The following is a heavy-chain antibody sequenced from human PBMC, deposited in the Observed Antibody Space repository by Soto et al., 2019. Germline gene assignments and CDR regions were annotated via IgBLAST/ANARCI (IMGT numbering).Heavy chain of an antibody. Sequence: GGSLRLSCAASGFTFSSYGMHWVRQAPGKGLEWVAVIWYDGSNKYYADSVKGRFTISRDNSKNTLYLQMNSLRAEDTAVYYCARDLAARACIDYWGQGTLVTVSS. J-gene: IGHJ4*02. CDR3: ARDLAARACIDY. D-gene: IGHD6-6*01. CDR2: IWYDGSNK. V-gene: IGHV3-33*01. CDR1: GFTFSSYG.